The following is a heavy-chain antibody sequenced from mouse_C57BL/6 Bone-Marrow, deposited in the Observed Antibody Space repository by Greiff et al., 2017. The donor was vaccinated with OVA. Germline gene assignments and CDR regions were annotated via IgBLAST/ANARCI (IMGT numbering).Heavy chain of an antibody. CDR3: ASWDYYGSSPMDY. J-gene: IGHJ4*01. D-gene: IGHD1-1*01. CDR1: GIDFSRYW. V-gene: IGHV4-1*01. CDR2: INPDSSTI. Sequence: EVKLLESGGGLVQPGGSLKLSCAASGIDFSRYWMSWVRRAPGKGLEWIGEINPDSSTINYAPSLKDKFIISRDNAKNTRYLQMSKVRSEDTALYYCASWDYYGSSPMDYWGQGTSVTVSS.